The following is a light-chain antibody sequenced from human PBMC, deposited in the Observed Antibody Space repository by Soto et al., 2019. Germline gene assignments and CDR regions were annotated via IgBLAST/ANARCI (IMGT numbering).Light chain of an antibody. CDR1: SSNIGTNT. CDR3: AAWDDSLNGFYV. CDR2: TNN. J-gene: IGLJ1*01. Sequence: QSALTQPPSASGTPGQRVTISCSGSSSNIGTNTVNWYQQLPGTAPKLLIYTNNQRPSGVPDRFSGSKSGTSASLAISGLQSDDEADYYCAAWDDSLNGFYVFGTGTKVT. V-gene: IGLV1-44*01.